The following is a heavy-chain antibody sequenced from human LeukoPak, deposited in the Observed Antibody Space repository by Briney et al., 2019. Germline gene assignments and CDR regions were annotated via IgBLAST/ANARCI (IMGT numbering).Heavy chain of an antibody. Sequence: EASVKVSCKASGYTFTGYYMHWVRQAPGQGLEWMGWINPNSGGTNYAQKFQGRVTMTRDTSISTAYMELSRLRSDDTAVYYCARLIPQKWELPGKWFDPWGQGTLVTVSS. J-gene: IGHJ5*02. V-gene: IGHV1-2*02. D-gene: IGHD1-26*01. CDR2: INPNSGGT. CDR3: ARLIPQKWELPGKWFDP. CDR1: GYTFTGYY.